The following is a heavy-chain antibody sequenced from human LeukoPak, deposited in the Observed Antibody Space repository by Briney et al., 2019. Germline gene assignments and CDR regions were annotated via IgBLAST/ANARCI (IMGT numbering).Heavy chain of an antibody. J-gene: IGHJ6*02. CDR1: GGSFSGYY. V-gene: IGHV4-34*01. D-gene: IGHD6-19*01. Sequence: SETLSLTCAVYGGSFSGYYWSWIRQPPGKGLEWIGEINHSGSTNYNPSLKSRVTISVDTSKNQFSLKLSSVTAADTAVYYCARDRKGYSSGWYRVSYYYYGMDVWGQGTTVTVSS. CDR2: INHSGST. CDR3: ARDRKGYSSGWYRVSYYYYGMDV.